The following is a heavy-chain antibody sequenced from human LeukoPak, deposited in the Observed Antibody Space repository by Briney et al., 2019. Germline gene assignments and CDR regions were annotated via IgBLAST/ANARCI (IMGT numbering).Heavy chain of an antibody. CDR2: ISSNGGST. J-gene: IGHJ4*02. V-gene: IGHV3-64*01. CDR3: ARDQYSSSWYVGAFDY. D-gene: IGHD6-13*01. CDR1: GLTFSSYA. Sequence: PGGSLRLSCAVSGLTFSSYAMYWVRQAPGKGLEYVSAISSNGGSTYYANSVKGRFTISRDNSKNTLYLQMGSLRAEDMAVYYCARDQYSSSWYVGAFDYWGQGTLVTVFS.